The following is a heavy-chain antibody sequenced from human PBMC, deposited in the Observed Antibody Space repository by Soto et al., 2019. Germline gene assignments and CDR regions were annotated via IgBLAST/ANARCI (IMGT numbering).Heavy chain of an antibody. J-gene: IGHJ6*02. CDR1: GGSISSSNW. V-gene: IGHV4-4*02. Sequence: QVQLQESGPGLVKPSGTLSLTCAVSGGSISSSNWWSWVRQPPGKGLEWIGEIYHSGSTNYNPSLKSRVTISVDKSKNQFSLKLGSVTAADTAVYYCALLGKWFGEEDYYYYGMDVWGQGTTVTVSS. CDR3: ALLGKWFGEEDYYYYGMDV. D-gene: IGHD3-10*01. CDR2: IYHSGST.